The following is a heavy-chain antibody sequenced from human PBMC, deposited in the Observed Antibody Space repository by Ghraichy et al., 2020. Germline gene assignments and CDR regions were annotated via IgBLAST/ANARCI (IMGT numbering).Heavy chain of an antibody. J-gene: IGHJ4*02. CDR3: ARGGSTWYIDL. CDR2: INHSGNA. V-gene: IGHV4-34*01. D-gene: IGHD6-13*01. Sequence: SETLSLTCGVSGGSFNNYNWSWIRQPPGKGLEWVGKINHSGNANYYPSLKSRLTILLDKPKKQFSLKLTSVTAADTAIYYCARGGSTWYIDLWGQGTLVIVS. CDR1: GGSFNNYN.